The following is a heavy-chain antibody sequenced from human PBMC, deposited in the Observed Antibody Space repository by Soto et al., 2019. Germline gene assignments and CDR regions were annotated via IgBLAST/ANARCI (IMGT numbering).Heavy chain of an antibody. V-gene: IGHV3-7*04. D-gene: IGHD6-13*01. CDR1: GFTFSSYW. Sequence: EVQLVESGGGLVQPGGSLRLSCAASGFTFSSYWMSWVRQAPGKGLEWVANIKQDGSEKYYVDSVKGRFTISRDNAKNSLYLQMNGLRAEDTAVYYCARDGAYSRVDYWGQGTLVTVSS. CDR3: ARDGAYSRVDY. CDR2: IKQDGSEK. J-gene: IGHJ4*02.